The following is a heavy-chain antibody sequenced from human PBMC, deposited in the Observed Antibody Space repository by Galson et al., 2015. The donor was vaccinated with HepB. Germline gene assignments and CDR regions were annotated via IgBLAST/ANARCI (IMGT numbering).Heavy chain of an antibody. D-gene: IGHD2-8*01. CDR2: FDPEDGEP. CDR3: ATDGGYNGVWYTFDF. Sequence: SVKVSCKVSGSNLSELSIHWVRLPPGRGLEWMGGFDPEDGEPFYAQKFEDRLFMTEDTSSDTAYMELTSLRSEDTAVYYCATDGGYNGVWYTFDFWGQGALVIVSS. J-gene: IGHJ4*02. V-gene: IGHV1-24*01. CDR1: GSNLSELS.